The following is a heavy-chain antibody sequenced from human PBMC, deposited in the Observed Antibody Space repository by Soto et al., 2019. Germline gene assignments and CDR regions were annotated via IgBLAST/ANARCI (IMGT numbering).Heavy chain of an antibody. D-gene: IGHD3-16*01. CDR2: IYSSGTT. J-gene: IGHJ4*02. CDR3: ARGYYESNDYYVGSPAFEY. CDR1: GGSIAGGDYY. Sequence: QVQLQESGPGLVKASQTLSLTCTVFGGSIAGGDYYWAWIRQPPGRGLEWIGYIYSSGTTYYNPSLKGRLTISLAQSQVSLKLTSVTATDTGVYYCARGYYESNDYYVGSPAFEYWGQGARVSVSS. V-gene: IGHV4-30-4*01.